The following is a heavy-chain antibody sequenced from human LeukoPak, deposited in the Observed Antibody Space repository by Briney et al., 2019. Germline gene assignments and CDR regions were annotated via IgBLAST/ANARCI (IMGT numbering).Heavy chain of an antibody. CDR3: AKLGGGYCSGGSCYHGYFQH. J-gene: IGHJ1*01. CDR2: ISCGGCST. D-gene: IGHD2-15*01. CDR1: GFIFSSYA. V-gene: IGHV3-23*01. Sequence: PGGSLRLSCAASGFIFSSYAMSWVGQARGKGVDWVSAISCGGCSTYYADSVKGRFAISRDNSMNTLYVQVNRLRDEDTAGYSCAKLGGGYCSGGSCYHGYFQHWGQGTLVTVSS.